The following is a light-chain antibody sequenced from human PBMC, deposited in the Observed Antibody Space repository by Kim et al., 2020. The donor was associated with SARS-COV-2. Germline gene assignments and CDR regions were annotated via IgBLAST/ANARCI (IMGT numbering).Light chain of an antibody. J-gene: IGLJ7*01. CDR1: RSNIGNNY. CDR3: GTWDSSLSAAV. CDR2: DNN. Sequence: GQKVTISCSGRRSNIGNNYVSWYQQLPGAAPKLLIFDNNQRPSGIPDRFSGSKSGTSATLGITGLQTRDEADYYCGTWDSSLSAAVFGGGTQLTVL. V-gene: IGLV1-51*01.